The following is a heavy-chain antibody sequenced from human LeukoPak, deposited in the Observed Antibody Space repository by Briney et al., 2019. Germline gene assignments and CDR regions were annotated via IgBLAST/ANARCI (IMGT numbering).Heavy chain of an antibody. D-gene: IGHD5-12*01. CDR3: ARVHSGYDAYFDY. CDR2: IYYSGST. V-gene: IGHV4-61*01. CDR1: GGSISSSSYY. Sequence: PSETLSLTCTVSGGSISSSSYYWSWIRQPPGKGLEWIGYIYYSGSTNYNPSLKSRVTISVDTSKNQFSLKLSSVTAADTAVYYCARVHSGYDAYFDYWGQGTLVTVSS. J-gene: IGHJ4*02.